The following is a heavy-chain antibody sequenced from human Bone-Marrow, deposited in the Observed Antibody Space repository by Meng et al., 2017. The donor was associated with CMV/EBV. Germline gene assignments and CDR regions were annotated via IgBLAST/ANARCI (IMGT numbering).Heavy chain of an antibody. J-gene: IGHJ4*02. V-gene: IGHV3-48*04. CDR2: ISSSNSTI. D-gene: IGHD3-10*01. CDR3: AKDSPCFATSCYKGIRWYYGSGRPQPDY. Sequence: GESRKISSAASGFTFSSYSMNSFRQAAGKGLEWVSYISSSNSTIYYADSVKGRFTISRDNAKNSLYLQMNSLRAEDTAVYYCAKDSPCFATSCYKGIRWYYGSGRPQPDYWGQGTLVTVSS. CDR1: GFTFSSYS.